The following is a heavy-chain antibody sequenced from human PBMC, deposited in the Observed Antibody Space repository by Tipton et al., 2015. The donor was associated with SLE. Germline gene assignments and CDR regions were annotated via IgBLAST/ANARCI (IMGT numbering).Heavy chain of an antibody. V-gene: IGHV4-59*08. D-gene: IGHD6-13*01. Sequence: TLSLTCTVSGGSISSYYWSWIRQPPGKGLEWIGYVFYTGSTNYNPSLKSRVTMSLDTSKKHFSLRLSSVTAADTAIYYCASQGDTSTWYSFDYWGQGILVTVSS. CDR1: GGSISSYY. CDR3: ASQGDTSTWYSFDY. J-gene: IGHJ4*02. CDR2: VFYTGST.